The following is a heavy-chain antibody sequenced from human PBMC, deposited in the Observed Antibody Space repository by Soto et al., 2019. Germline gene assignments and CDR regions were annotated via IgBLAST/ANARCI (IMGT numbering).Heavy chain of an antibody. Sequence: SETLSLTCAVYGGSFSGYYWSWIRQPPGKGLEWIGEINHSGSTNYNPSLKSRVTISVDTSKNQFSLKLSSVTAADTAVYYCAHSSIFGVVIRPLDRWGQETLFAV. CDR2: INHSGST. D-gene: IGHD3-3*01. CDR3: AHSSIFGVVIRPLDR. CDR1: GGSFSGYY. V-gene: IGHV4-34*01. J-gene: IGHJ4*02.